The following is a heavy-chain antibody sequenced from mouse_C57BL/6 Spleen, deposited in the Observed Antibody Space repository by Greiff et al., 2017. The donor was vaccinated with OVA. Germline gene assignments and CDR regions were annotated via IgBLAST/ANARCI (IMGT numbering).Heavy chain of an antibody. CDR1: GYTFTGYW. Sequence: QVQLQQSGAELMKPGASVKLSCKATGYTFTGYWIEWVKQRPGHGLEWIGEILPGSGSTNYNEKFKGKATFTADTSSNTAYLQISSLTTEDSAIYYGARALIYYDYDVGYCDVWGTGTTVTVSS. V-gene: IGHV1-9*01. CDR2: ILPGSGST. J-gene: IGHJ1*03. D-gene: IGHD2-4*01. CDR3: ARALIYYDYDVGYCDV.